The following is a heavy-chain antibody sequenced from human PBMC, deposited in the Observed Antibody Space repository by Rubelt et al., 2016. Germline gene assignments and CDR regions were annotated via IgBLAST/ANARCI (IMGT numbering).Heavy chain of an antibody. J-gene: IGHJ4*02. D-gene: IGHD2/OR15-2a*01. CDR3: TRRSTLGGHDY. CDR1: GFTFSSYS. CDR2: ISSSSSTI. V-gene: IGHV3-48*01. Sequence: RLSCAASGFTFSSYSMNWVRQAPGKGLEWVSYISSSSSTIYYADSVKGRFTISRDNAKNSLYLQMNDLKTQDTAVYFCTRRSTLGGHDYWGQGTLVTVSS.